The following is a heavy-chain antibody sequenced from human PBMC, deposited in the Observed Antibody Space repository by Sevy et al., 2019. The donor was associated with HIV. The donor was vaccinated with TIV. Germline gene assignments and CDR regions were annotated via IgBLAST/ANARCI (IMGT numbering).Heavy chain of an antibody. J-gene: IGHJ4*02. CDR2: ISNDGSNK. CDR1: GFTFSSYD. V-gene: IGHV3-30*04. D-gene: IGHD2-15*01. Sequence: GGSLRLSCAASGFTFSSYDMHWVRQAPGKGLEWVAVISNDGSNKYYADSVKGRFTISRDNSKNTLYLEMNSLRTEDTAVYYCARDQGAVVIVAATLFEYWGQGALVTVSS. CDR3: ARDQGAVVIVAATLFEY.